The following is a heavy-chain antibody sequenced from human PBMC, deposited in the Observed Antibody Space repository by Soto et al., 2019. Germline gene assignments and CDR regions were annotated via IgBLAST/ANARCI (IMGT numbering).Heavy chain of an antibody. J-gene: IGHJ4*02. CDR1: GGTFSSYA. V-gene: IGHV1-69*13. D-gene: IGHD2-21*02. Sequence: ASVKVSCKASGGTFSSYAISWVRQAPGQGLEWMGGIIPIFGTANYAQKFQGRVTVTADESTSTAYMELSSLRSEDTAVYYCERKKLDCGGDCYEYDYWGQGTLVTVSS. CDR2: IIPIFGTA. CDR3: ERKKLDCGGDCYEYDY.